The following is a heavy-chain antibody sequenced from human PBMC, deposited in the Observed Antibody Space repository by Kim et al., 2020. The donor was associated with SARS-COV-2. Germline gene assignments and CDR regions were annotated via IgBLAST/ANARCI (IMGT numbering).Heavy chain of an antibody. V-gene: IGHV1-2*06. Sequence: ASVKVSCKASGYTFTDSYVHWVRQAPGKRLEWMGRISPNSGVTAYAQKFQGRVTMTKDTSIDTAYIELTRLTSDDTARYYCASAGRGYCGRRFCSPNAYDTWGQGTMVTVSS. CDR2: ISPNSGVT. CDR1: GYTFTDSY. D-gene: IGHD2-15*01. CDR3: ASAGRGYCGRRFCSPNAYDT. J-gene: IGHJ3*01.